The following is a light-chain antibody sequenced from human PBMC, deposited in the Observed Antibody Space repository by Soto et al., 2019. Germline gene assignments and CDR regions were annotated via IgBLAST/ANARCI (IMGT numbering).Light chain of an antibody. CDR1: QSVSSF. J-gene: IGKJ4*01. CDR3: QQYQNWPLT. CDR2: GAS. Sequence: EIVMTQSPATLSVSPGERATLSCRASQSVSSFLAWYQRKPGQAPRLLIYGASTRATGIPARFSGSGSGTEFTLTISSLQSEDFAVYYCQQYQNWPLTFGGGTKVEIK. V-gene: IGKV3-15*01.